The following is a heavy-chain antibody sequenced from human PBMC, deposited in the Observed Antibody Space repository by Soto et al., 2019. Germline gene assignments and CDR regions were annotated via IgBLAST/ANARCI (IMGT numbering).Heavy chain of an antibody. D-gene: IGHD1-1*01. Sequence: EVQLVESGGGLVQPGGSLRLSCEASGFALSTYWMSWVRQAPGKGLEWVANIKQDGSVKHYVDSVRGRFTISRDNAKNSLFLQMNSLSAEDTAVYYCARLPETATTFVYWGQGTPVTVSS. V-gene: IGHV3-7*03. J-gene: IGHJ4*02. CDR2: IKQDGSVK. CDR1: GFALSTYW. CDR3: ARLPETATTFVY.